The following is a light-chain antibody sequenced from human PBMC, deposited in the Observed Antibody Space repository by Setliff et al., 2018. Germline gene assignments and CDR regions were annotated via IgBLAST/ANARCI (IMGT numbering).Light chain of an antibody. Sequence: QSVLAQPASVSGSPGQAITISCTGSYSDVGKYNLVSWYQQHSGKAPRLILYDFIKRPSGVSDRFSGSKSGNTASLTISGLQAEDEADYYCCSYAGSSTFAFGGGTKGTVL. CDR2: DFI. J-gene: IGLJ1*01. CDR1: YSDVGKYNL. CDR3: CSYAGSSTFA. V-gene: IGLV2-23*02.